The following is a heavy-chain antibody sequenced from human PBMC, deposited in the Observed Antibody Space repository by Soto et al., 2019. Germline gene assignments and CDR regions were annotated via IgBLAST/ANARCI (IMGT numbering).Heavy chain of an antibody. CDR2: ISGSGGST. V-gene: IGHV3-23*01. Sequence: EVQLLESGGGLVQPGGYLRVSCAASGITFNSYAMSWVRQAPGKGLEWVSAISGSGGSTYYADSVKGRFTISRDNSKNTLYLQMNSLRAEDTAVYYCAKDGYSSSWYAGWFDPWGQGTLVTVSS. CDR3: AKDGYSSSWYAGWFDP. D-gene: IGHD6-13*01. J-gene: IGHJ5*02. CDR1: GITFNSYA.